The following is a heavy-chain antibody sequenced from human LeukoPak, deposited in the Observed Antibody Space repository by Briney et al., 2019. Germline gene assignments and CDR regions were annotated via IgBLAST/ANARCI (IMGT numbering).Heavy chain of an antibody. J-gene: IGHJ4*02. V-gene: IGHV3-20*04. CDR3: AKARYYDSSGPFDY. CDR1: GFTFDDYG. CDR2: INWNGGST. D-gene: IGHD3-22*01. Sequence: GGSLRLSCAASGFTFDDYGMSWVRQAPGKGLEWVSGINWNGGSTGYADSVKGRFTIPRDNAKNSLYLQMNSLRAEDTAVYYCAKARYYDSSGPFDYWGQGTLVTVSS.